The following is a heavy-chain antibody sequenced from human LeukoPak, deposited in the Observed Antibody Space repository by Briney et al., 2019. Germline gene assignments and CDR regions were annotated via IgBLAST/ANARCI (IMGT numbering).Heavy chain of an antibody. J-gene: IGHJ4*02. V-gene: IGHV4-59*01. CDR1: IDSITNYY. CDR2: IYHSGNT. D-gene: IGHD6-13*01. Sequence: SETLSLTCSVPIDSITNYYWSWIRQPPGKGLEWLGFIYHSGNTNYNPSLTTRVTMSVDTSKTQITLRLSSVTAADTAVYYCAREEGIAAAGALEYWGQGIPVTVSS. CDR3: AREEGIAAAGALEY.